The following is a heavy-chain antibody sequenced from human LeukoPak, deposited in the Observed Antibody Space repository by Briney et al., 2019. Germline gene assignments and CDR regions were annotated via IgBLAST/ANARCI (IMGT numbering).Heavy chain of an antibody. Sequence: GESLKISCKGSGYTFITYWMGWVRQMPGKGLELMGIIYPGDSDTRYSPSFRGQVTISADKSINTAYLQWSSLKASDTAMYYCARPDDYGGKPAAFDIWGQGTMVTVSS. CDR3: ARPDDYGGKPAAFDI. D-gene: IGHD4-23*01. J-gene: IGHJ3*02. CDR1: GYTFITYW. V-gene: IGHV5-51*01. CDR2: IYPGDSDT.